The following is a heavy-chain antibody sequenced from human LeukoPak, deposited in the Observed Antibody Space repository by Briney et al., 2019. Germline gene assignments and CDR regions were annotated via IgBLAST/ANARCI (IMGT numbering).Heavy chain of an antibody. J-gene: IGHJ5*01. D-gene: IGHD6-19*01. V-gene: IGHV3-7*01. CDR3: ATMVSVAGDS. CDR1: GFSFSTNW. Sequence: PGGSLRLSCAGSGFSFSTNWMSWFRQAPGKGLEWVAHIKPDGSETYYVDSVKGRFTISRDNAWNSVHLQMYSLRPVDTAIYYCATMVSVAGDSWGQGTLVTVSS. CDR2: IKPDGSET.